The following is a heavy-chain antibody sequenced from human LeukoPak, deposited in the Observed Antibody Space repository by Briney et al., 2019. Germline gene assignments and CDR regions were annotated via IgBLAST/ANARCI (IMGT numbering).Heavy chain of an antibody. CDR3: ARVMKQERKSGVDY. CDR1: GFTFSSYA. D-gene: IGHD1-1*01. CDR2: ISYDGSNK. J-gene: IGHJ4*02. Sequence: GGSLRLSCAASGFTFSSYAMHWVRQAPGKGLEWVAVISYDGSNKYYADSVKGRFTISRDNSKNTLYLQMNSLRAEDTAVYYCARVMKQERKSGVDYWGQGTLVTVST. V-gene: IGHV3-30-3*01.